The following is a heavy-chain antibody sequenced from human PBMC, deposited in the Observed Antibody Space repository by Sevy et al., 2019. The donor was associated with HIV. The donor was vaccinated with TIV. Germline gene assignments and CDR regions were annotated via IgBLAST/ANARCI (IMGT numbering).Heavy chain of an antibody. D-gene: IGHD5-12*01. V-gene: IGHV3-13*01. Sequence: GGSLRLSCAASGFTFITYDMHWVRHVTGKGLEWVSGVGPAGDTFYPGSVKGRFTISRENAKNSLYLQMNNLRAGDTAVYYCTRSGGHSDYGMDVWGQGTTVTVSS. J-gene: IGHJ6*02. CDR1: GFTFITYD. CDR3: TRSGGHSDYGMDV. CDR2: VGPAGDT.